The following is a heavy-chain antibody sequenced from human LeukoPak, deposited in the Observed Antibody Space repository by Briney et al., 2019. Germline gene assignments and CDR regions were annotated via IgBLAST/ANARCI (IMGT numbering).Heavy chain of an antibody. CDR1: GFTFSSYS. V-gene: IGHV3-48*01. CDR3: AKAPVTSCRGAYCYPFDS. D-gene: IGHD2-21*01. Sequence: GGSLRLSCAASGFTFSSYSMNWVRQAPGKGLEWVSYISSSSSTIYYADSVKGRFTISRDNAKNSLYLQMNSLRAEDTAVYYCAKAPVTSCRGAYCYPFDSWGQGTLVTVSS. CDR2: ISSSSSTI. J-gene: IGHJ4*02.